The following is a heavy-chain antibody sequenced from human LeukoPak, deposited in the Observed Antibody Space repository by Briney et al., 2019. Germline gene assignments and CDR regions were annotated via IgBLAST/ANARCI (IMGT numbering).Heavy chain of an antibody. CDR3: ARVSGAVN. Sequence: GSLRLSCAASGFNVSSSYVSWVRQPPGKGLEWIGEINHSGSTNYNPSLKSRVTISVDTSKNQFSLKLSSVTAADTAVYYCARVSGAVNWGQGTLVTVSS. J-gene: IGHJ4*02. CDR1: GFNVSSSY. D-gene: IGHD3-10*01. CDR2: INHSGST. V-gene: IGHV4-34*01.